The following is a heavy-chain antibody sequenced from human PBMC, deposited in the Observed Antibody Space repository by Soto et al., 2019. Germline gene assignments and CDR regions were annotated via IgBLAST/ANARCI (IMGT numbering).Heavy chain of an antibody. J-gene: IGHJ4*02. CDR1: GFTFTSSA. D-gene: IGHD3-10*01. Sequence: SVKVSCKASGFTFTSSAVQWVRQARGQRLEWIGWIVVGSGNTNYAQKFQERVTITRDMSTSTAYMELNSLRAEDTAVYYCATQRGYYGSGSYWEFDYWGQGTLVTVSS. CDR2: IVVGSGNT. V-gene: IGHV1-58*01. CDR3: ATQRGYYGSGSYWEFDY.